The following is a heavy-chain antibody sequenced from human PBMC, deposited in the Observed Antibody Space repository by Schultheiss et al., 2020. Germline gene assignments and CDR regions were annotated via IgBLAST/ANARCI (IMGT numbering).Heavy chain of an antibody. CDR1: GGSISSYY. Sequence: TLSLTCTVSGGSISSYYWSWIRQPAGKGLEWIGRIYTSGSTNYNPSLKNRVAMSSDTSVNQFSLTLSSVTAADTAVYFCARMSLGIFALVAWGQGILVTVSS. CDR3: ARMSLGIFALVA. V-gene: IGHV4-4*07. CDR2: IYTSGST. J-gene: IGHJ5*02. D-gene: IGHD3-3*01.